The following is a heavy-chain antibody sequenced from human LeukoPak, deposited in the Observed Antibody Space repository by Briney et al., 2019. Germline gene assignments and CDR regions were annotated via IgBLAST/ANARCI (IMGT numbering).Heavy chain of an antibody. Sequence: GGSLRLSCAASGFTFSSYGMHWVRQAPGKGLEWVAFIRYDGSNKYYADSVKGRFTISRDNSRNTLYLQMNSLRAEDTAVYYCAKDQLWFGELFPYDYWGQGTLVTVSS. CDR1: GFTFSSYG. CDR3: AKDQLWFGELFPYDY. CDR2: IRYDGSNK. D-gene: IGHD3-10*01. V-gene: IGHV3-30*02. J-gene: IGHJ4*02.